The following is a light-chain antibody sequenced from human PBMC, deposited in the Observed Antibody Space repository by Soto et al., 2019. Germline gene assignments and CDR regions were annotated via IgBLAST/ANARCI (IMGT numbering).Light chain of an antibody. Sequence: EIVLTQSPATLSLSPGERATLSCRASQSVSSYLAWYQQKPGQAPRLLIYDSSNRATGIPARFSGSGSGTDFTLTISSLEHEDFAVYYWQQRSNWPPYTFGQGTKLEIQ. V-gene: IGKV3-11*01. CDR2: DSS. J-gene: IGKJ2*01. CDR3: QQRSNWPPYT. CDR1: QSVSSY.